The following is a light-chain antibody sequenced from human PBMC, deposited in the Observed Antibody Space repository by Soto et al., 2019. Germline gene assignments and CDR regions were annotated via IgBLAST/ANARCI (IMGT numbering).Light chain of an antibody. CDR1: SSDVGAYGY. CDR2: DVS. Sequence: QSALTQPPSASGSPGQSVTISCTGTSSDVGAYGYGSWYQQHPGEGPKLIIYDVSKRSSGVPDRFSGSKSGNTASLTVSGLQADDEAEYYCFSHAGGSVAIGGGTKVTVL. CDR3: FSHAGGSVA. V-gene: IGLV2-8*01. J-gene: IGLJ2*01.